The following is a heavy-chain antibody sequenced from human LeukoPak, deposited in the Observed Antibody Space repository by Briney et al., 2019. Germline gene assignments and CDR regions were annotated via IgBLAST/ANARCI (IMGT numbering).Heavy chain of an antibody. Sequence: SETLSRTCTVSGGSIRSSNYYWGWIRQPPGKGLEWIGSIYYSGSAYYNPSLKSRVTISVDTSKTQFSLKLSSVTATDTVFFFKQKTAYEILTAYYYIDYWGQGTLVTVSS. J-gene: IGHJ4*02. CDR1: GGSIRSSNYY. D-gene: IGHD3-9*01. CDR3: QKTAYEILTAYYYIDY. V-gene: IGHV4-39*01. CDR2: IYYSGSA.